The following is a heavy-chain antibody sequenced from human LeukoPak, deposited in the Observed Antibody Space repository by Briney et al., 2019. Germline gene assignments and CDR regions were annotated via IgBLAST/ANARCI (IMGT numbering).Heavy chain of an antibody. CDR2: ISGSGDST. CDR1: GFTFSTYA. Sequence: GGSLRLSCAASGFTFSTYAMSWVRHAPGKGLEWVSVISGSGDSTYYADSVKGRFTISRDNSKDTLYLQMNSLRAEDTAIYYCAKASSPSSGCITYWGQGTLVTVSS. CDR3: AKASSPSSGCITY. D-gene: IGHD3-22*01. J-gene: IGHJ4*02. V-gene: IGHV3-23*01.